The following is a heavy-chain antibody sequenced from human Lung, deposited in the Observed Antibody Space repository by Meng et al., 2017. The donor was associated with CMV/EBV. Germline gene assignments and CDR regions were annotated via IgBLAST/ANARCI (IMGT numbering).Heavy chain of an antibody. CDR2: IRYDGTNI. D-gene: IGHD5-18*01. J-gene: IGHJ4*02. CDR3: AKDRYGSLYYFDY. CDR1: GFTFNTYG. Sequence: GGSLRLXCTGSGFTFNTYGMHWVRQAPGKGLEWVAFIRYDGTNIKYADSVKGRITISRDNSKNTLSLQMDSLRAEDTAVYYCAKDRYGSLYYFDYWGQGPLVTVSS. V-gene: IGHV3-30*02.